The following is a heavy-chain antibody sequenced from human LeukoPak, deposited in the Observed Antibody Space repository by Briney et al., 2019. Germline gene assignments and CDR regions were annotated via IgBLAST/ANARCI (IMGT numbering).Heavy chain of an antibody. D-gene: IGHD6-6*01. CDR1: GYTFTSYY. J-gene: IGHJ4*02. CDR3: ARDSYYSSSSLGFDY. V-gene: IGHV1-46*01. CDR2: INPSGGST. Sequence: ASVKVSCKASGYTFTSYYMHWVRQAPGQGLEWMGIINPSGGSTSYAQKFQGRVTVTRDMSTSTVYMELSSLRSEDTAVYYCARDSYYSSSSLGFDYWGQGTLVTVSS.